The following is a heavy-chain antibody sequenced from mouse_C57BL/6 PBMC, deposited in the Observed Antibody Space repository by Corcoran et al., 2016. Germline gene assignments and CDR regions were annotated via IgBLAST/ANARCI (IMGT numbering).Heavy chain of an antibody. CDR1: GYTFTDYY. V-gene: IGHV1-26*01. CDR2: INPNNGGT. J-gene: IGHJ4*01. D-gene: IGHD1-1*01. CDR3: ASYGSSYAMDY. Sequence: EVQLPQSGPELVKPGASVKLSCKASGYTFTDYYMNWVKQSHGKSLEWIGDINPNNGGTSYNQKFKGKATLTVDKSSSTAYMELRSLTSEDSAVYYCASYGSSYAMDYWGQGTSVTVSS.